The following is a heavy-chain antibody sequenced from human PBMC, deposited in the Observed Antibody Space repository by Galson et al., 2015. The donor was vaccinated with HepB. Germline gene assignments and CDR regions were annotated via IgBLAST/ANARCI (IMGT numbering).Heavy chain of an antibody. J-gene: IGHJ5*02. CDR2: ISATGTTI. Sequence: SLRLSCAASGFTFRTHAMNWVRQAPGKGLDWISYISATGTTIDYADSVKGRFIISRDNAKNSLFLQMNSLRVEDTAVYYCARDSRATFGEPNWFDPWGQGTRVIVSS. CDR1: GFTFRTHA. CDR3: ARDSRATFGEPNWFDP. V-gene: IGHV3-48*01. D-gene: IGHD3-3*01.